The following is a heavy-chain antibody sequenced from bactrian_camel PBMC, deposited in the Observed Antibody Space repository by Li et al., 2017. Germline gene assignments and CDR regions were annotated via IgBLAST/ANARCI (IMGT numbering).Heavy chain of an antibody. CDR2: ITSDGVR. J-gene: IGHJ4*01. CDR3: AADTTSDCYTASWSYSVGRDRVDH. D-gene: IGHD3*01. V-gene: IGHV3S53*01. CDR1: DYTYC. Sequence: HVQLVESGGGSVQAGGSLTLSCAASDYTYCVAWFRQAPGNDRERVAQITSDGVREYADFVKGRFTISRTNAKNTHALQMTSLQPEDTAMYYCAADTTSDCYTASWSYSVGRDRVDHWGQGTQVTVS.